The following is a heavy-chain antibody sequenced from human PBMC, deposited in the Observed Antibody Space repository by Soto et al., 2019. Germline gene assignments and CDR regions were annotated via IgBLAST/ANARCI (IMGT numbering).Heavy chain of an antibody. CDR1: GGSISSYN. D-gene: IGHD3-22*01. J-gene: IGHJ6*02. V-gene: IGHV4-4*07. CDR3: AREAGNRYESSGYYYDYGMDV. CDR2: IYTSGSA. Sequence: SETLSLTCTVTGGSISSYNWNWIRQPAGKGLEWSGRIYTSGSANYNPALRSRVTMSVDTAKNQFALRLSAVTAADTAVYDGAREAGNRYESSGYYYDYGMDVWCQGPSVT.